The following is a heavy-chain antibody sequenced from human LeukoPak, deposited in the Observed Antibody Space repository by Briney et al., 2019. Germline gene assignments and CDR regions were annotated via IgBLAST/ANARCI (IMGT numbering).Heavy chain of an antibody. CDR1: GFSLSTSGVG. Sequence: SGPTLVKPTQTLTLTCTFSGFSLSTSGVGVGWIRQPPGKALEWLALIFWNDDKRYSPSLKSRLTITKATSKNQLVLTMTNMDPVNTATYYCAHINPWGSYSLFDCLGQGTLVTVST. V-gene: IGHV2-5*01. J-gene: IGHJ4*02. CDR2: IFWNDDK. CDR3: AHINPWGSYSLFDC. D-gene: IGHD3-16*01.